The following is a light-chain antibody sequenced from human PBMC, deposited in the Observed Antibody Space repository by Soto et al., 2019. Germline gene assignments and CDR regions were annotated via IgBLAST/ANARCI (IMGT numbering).Light chain of an antibody. Sequence: DIVMTQSPATLSVSPGERATLSCSASQSVSSNLAWYQQKPGQAPRLLIYGASTRATGIPARFSGSGSGTEFTLTISSLQSEDFAVYYCQQYNNWPIFTFGPGTKVDIK. V-gene: IGKV3-15*01. CDR2: GAS. CDR3: QQYNNWPIFT. J-gene: IGKJ3*01. CDR1: QSVSSN.